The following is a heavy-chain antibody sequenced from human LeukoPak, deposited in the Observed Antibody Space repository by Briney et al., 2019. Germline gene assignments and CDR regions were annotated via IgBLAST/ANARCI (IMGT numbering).Heavy chain of an antibody. J-gene: IGHJ5*02. CDR3: AKGDSNAITYNWFDP. CDR2: ISATGGST. Sequence: GGSLRLSCAVSGFTFSSYAMSWVRQAPGKGLEWVSAISATGGSTYYADSVKGRFTVSRDNSRDRLYLQMNSLRAEDTAVHYCAKGDSNAITYNWFDPWGQGTLVTVSS. D-gene: IGHD2-2*01. CDR1: GFTFSSYA. V-gene: IGHV3-23*01.